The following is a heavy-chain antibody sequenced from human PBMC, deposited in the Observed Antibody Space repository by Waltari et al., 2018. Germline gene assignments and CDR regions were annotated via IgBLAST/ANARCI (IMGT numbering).Heavy chain of an antibody. CDR2: IYPSGST. D-gene: IGHD6-13*01. CDR1: GGSISSYY. J-gene: IGHJ4*02. Sequence: QVQLQESGPGLVKPSETLSLTCTVSGGSISSYYWSWIRQPSGKGLEWIGRIYPSGSTNYHPSLKSRVTMSVDTSKNQFSLKLSSVTAADTAVYYCARAEGPAQLVWFDYWGLGTLVTVSS. CDR3: ARAEGPAQLVWFDY. V-gene: IGHV4-4*07.